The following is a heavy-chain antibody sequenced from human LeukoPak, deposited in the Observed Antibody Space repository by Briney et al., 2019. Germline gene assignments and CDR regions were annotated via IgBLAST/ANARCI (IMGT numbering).Heavy chain of an antibody. CDR1: GGSISSSSYY. V-gene: IGHV4-39*01. CDR3: LFRNYYYGMDV. Sequence: SETLSLTCTVSGGSISSSSYYWGWIRQPPGKGLEWIGSIYYSGSTYYNPSLKSRVTISVDTSKNQFSLKLSSVTAADTAVNYCLFRNYYYGMDVWGQGTTVTVSS. D-gene: IGHD2-21*01. CDR2: IYYSGST. J-gene: IGHJ6*02.